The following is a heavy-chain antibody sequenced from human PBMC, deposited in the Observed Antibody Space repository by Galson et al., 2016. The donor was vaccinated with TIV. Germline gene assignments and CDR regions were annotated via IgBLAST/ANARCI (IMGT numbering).Heavy chain of an antibody. Sequence: SETLSLTCTVSGGSVTSSHWTWIRQPAGKQLEWIGRVYTTGTPDYSPSLKSRVAISLDESKNQFSLTLRSVTAADTAVYFCARQATSFISLQRVSHNFDFWGQGTLITVSS. CDR3: ARQATSFISLQRVSHNFDF. D-gene: IGHD3-3*01. CDR2: VYTTGTP. J-gene: IGHJ4*02. V-gene: IGHV4-4*07. CDR1: GGSVTSSH.